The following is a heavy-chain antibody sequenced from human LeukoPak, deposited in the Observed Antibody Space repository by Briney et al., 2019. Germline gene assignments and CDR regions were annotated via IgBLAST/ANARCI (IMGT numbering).Heavy chain of an antibody. D-gene: IGHD3-10*01. J-gene: IGHJ3*02. V-gene: IGHV3-66*01. CDR1: GFIDSINY. CDR3: AREAEKYGLICDI. CDR2: IYSAGST. Sequence: GGSLRLSCAASGFIDSINYMSWVRQAPGKGLEGVSVIYSAGSTHYADSVKGRFPISRDNSKNTLYLQMNSLRGEDTAVYYCAREAEKYGLICDIWGQGTMVTVSS.